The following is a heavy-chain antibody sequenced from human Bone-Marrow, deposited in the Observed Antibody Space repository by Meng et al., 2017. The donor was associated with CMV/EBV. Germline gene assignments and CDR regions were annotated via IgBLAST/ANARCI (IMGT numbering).Heavy chain of an antibody. CDR3: ARSYCSSTSCYDFFDN. CDR1: GFTFSTYW. CDR2: IRGDGSSI. Sequence: GESLKISCAASGFTFSTYWMHWVRQAPGKGLVLVSRIRGDGSSISYVDSVKGRFTISRDNSKNTVYLQMDSLRAEDTAVYYCARSYCSSTSCYDFFDNWGQGTPVTVSS. J-gene: IGHJ4*02. V-gene: IGHV3-74*01. D-gene: IGHD2-2*01.